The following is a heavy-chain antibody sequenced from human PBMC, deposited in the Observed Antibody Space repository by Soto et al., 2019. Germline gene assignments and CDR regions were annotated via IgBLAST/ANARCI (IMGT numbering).Heavy chain of an antibody. Sequence: GASVKVSCKASGGTFSSYAISWVRQAPGQGLEWMGGIIPIFGTANYAQKFQGRVTITADESTSTAYMELSSLRSEDTAVYYCATNLPEWGPAPNAFDIWGQGTMVTVSS. CDR1: GGTFSSYA. CDR2: IIPIFGTA. CDR3: ATNLPEWGPAPNAFDI. D-gene: IGHD3-3*01. J-gene: IGHJ3*02. V-gene: IGHV1-69*13.